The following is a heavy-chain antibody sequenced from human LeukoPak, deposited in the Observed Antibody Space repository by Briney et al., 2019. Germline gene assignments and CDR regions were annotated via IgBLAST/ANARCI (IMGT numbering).Heavy chain of an antibody. CDR1: GYTLTELS. CDR2: FDPEDGET. J-gene: IGHJ4*02. V-gene: IGHV1-24*01. Sequence: ASVKVSCKVSGYTLTELSMHWVRQAPGKGLEWMGGFDPEDGETIYAQKFQGRVTMTEDTSTDTAYMELGSLRSEDTAVYYCATEGGIVGATGGWDFDYWGQGTLVTVSS. D-gene: IGHD1-26*01. CDR3: ATEGGIVGATGGWDFDY.